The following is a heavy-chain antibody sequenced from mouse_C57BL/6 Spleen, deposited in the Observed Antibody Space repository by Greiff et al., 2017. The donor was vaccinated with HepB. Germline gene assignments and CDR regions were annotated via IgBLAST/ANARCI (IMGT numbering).Heavy chain of an antibody. CDR3: ARVDSSGYHYAMDY. J-gene: IGHJ4*01. Sequence: VQLQQSGAELVRPGSSVKLSCKASGYTFTSYWMDWVKQRPGQGLEWIGNIYPSDSETHYNQKFKDKATLTVDKSSSTAYMQLSSLTSEDSAVDYCARVDSSGYHYAMDYWGQGTSVTVAS. CDR2: IYPSDSET. D-gene: IGHD3-2*02. V-gene: IGHV1-61*01. CDR1: GYTFTSYW.